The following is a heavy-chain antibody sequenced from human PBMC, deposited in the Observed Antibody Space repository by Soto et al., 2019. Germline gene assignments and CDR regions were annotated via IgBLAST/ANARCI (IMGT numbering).Heavy chain of an antibody. CDR3: ARSILVVTALDH. V-gene: IGHV1-3*05. J-gene: IGHJ4*02. D-gene: IGHD2-21*02. Sequence: QVQLVQSGAEEKKPGASVKVSCKASGYTFTSYAMHWVRQAPGQRLEWMGWINADNGNTKNSQKFQGRVTITRDTSASTAYMELSRLRSEDTAVYYCARSILVVTALDHWGQRALVTLSS. CDR2: INADNGNT. CDR1: GYTFTSYA.